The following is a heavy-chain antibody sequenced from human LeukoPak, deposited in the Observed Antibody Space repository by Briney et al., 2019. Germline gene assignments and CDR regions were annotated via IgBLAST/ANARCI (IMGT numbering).Heavy chain of an antibody. Sequence: GESLKISCKGSGYSFLDYWIGWVRQMPGKGPELMGLIFPHDSDIKYSPSFQGQVTISVDKSISSAYVQWGSLKASDTAMYYCASFGIRGCISNTKCYTSFFYYGMDVWGQGTTVTVSS. CDR1: GYSFLDYW. CDR2: IFPHDSDI. V-gene: IGHV5-51*01. J-gene: IGHJ6*02. CDR3: ASFGIRGCISNTKCYTSFFYYGMDV. D-gene: IGHD2-2*02.